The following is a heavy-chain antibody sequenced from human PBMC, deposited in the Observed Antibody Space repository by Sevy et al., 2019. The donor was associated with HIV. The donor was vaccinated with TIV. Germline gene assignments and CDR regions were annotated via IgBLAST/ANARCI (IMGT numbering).Heavy chain of an antibody. CDR3: AKGGDWVGEHYFDS. CDR2: ISGSATGT. D-gene: IGHD3-16*01. CDR1: YFTFSAYA. J-gene: IGHJ4*02. Sequence: GGSLRLSCAASYFTFSAYAMSWVRQAPGKGLEWVSTISGSATGTSFADSVKGRFTISRDNSKNTLYLQLNSLRPEDTAVYYCAKGGDWVGEHYFDSWGQGTLVTVSS. V-gene: IGHV3-23*01.